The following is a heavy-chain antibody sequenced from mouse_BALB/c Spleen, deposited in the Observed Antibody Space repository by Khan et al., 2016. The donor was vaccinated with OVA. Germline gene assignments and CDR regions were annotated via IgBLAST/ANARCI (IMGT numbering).Heavy chain of an antibody. J-gene: IGHJ3*01. CDR2: IYPGSNNT. CDR1: GYTFTDYN. CDR3: AGEWGAWFLY. V-gene: IGHV1-77*01. Sequence: QVRLQQSGAELVRPGASVKLSCTASGYTFTDYNINWVKQRPGQGLEWIGEIYPGSNNTYYTEKFKGKATLTADKSSSTAYLQLSSLTSEDSAVYFCAGEWGAWFLYWGQGILVTVSA.